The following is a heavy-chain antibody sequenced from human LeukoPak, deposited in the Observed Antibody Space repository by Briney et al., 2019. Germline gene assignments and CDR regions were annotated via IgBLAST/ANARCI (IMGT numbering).Heavy chain of an antibody. D-gene: IGHD3-10*01. Sequence: ASVKVSCKASGYTFTGYYMHWVRQAPGQGLEWMGWINPNSGGTNYAQKFQGRVTMTRATSISTAYMELSRLRSDDTAVYYCARGGGVTMVRGVIITLPTTDYWGQGTLVTVSS. V-gene: IGHV1-2*02. J-gene: IGHJ4*02. CDR2: INPNSGGT. CDR1: GYTFTGYY. CDR3: ARGGGVTMVRGVIITLPTTDY.